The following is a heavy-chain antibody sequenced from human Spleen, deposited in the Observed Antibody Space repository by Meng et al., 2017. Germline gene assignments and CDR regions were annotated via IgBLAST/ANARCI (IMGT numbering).Heavy chain of an antibody. CDR3: ARGPTTMAHDFDY. CDR2: INHSGST. J-gene: IGHJ4*02. V-gene: IGHV4-4*02. D-gene: IGHD4-11*01. CDR1: GGAIRSSNW. Sequence: QEQLTVSGPGRVKPSVTLSLTCCLSGGAIRSSNWWSWVRQPPGKGLEWIGEINHSGSTNYNPSLESRATISVDTSQNNLSLKLSSVTAADSAVYYCARGPTTMAHDFDYWGQGTLVTVSS.